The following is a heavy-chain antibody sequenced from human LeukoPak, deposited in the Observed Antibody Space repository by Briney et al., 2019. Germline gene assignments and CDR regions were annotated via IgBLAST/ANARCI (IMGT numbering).Heavy chain of an antibody. V-gene: IGHV4-59*08. J-gene: IGHJ5*02. D-gene: IGHD4-17*01. Sequence: SETLSLTCTVSGGSISSYYWSWIRQPPGKGLEWIGYIYYSGSTYYNPSLKSRVTISVDTSKNQFSLKLSSVTAADTAVYYCARVLTTVTSRWFDPWGQGTLVTVSS. CDR3: ARVLTTVTSRWFDP. CDR1: GGSISSYY. CDR2: IYYSGST.